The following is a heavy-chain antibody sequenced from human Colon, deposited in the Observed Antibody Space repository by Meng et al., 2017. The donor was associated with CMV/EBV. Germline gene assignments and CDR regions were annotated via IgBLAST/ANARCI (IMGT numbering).Heavy chain of an antibody. CDR3: ARAPYYYYGMDI. CDR2: IYSGGST. CDR1: GFTVSSNY. J-gene: IGHJ6*02. Sequence: LSCAASGFTVSSNYMRWVRQATGKGLEWVSVIYSGGSTYYADSVKGRFTISRDNSKNTLYLQMNSLRAEDTAVYYCARAPYYYYGMDIWGQGTTVTVSS. V-gene: IGHV3-53*01.